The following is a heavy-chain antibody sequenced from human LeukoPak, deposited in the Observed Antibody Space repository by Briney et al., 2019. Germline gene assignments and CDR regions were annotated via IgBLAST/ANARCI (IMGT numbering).Heavy chain of an antibody. CDR3: AELGITMIGGV. D-gene: IGHD3-10*02. CDR1: GFTFNNYN. J-gene: IGHJ6*04. V-gene: IGHV3-21*01. CDR2: ITSSSTYI. Sequence: GGSLRLSCAASGFTFNNYNMNWVRQAPGKGLEWVSSITSSSTYIYYADSVKGRFTISRDNAKNSLYLQMNSLRAEDTAVYYCAELGITMIGGVWGKGTTVTISS.